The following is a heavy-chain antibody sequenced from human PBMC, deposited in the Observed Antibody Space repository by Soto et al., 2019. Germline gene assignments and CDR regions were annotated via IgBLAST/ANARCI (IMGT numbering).Heavy chain of an antibody. CDR3: AKIPHSSSWYLDAFDI. J-gene: IGHJ3*02. CDR2: ISGSGGGT. Sequence: EVQLLESGGGLVQPGGSLRLSCAASGFTFSSYAMSWVRQAPGKGLEWVSAISGSGGGTYYADSVKGRFTISRDNSKNTLYLQMNSLSAEDTAVYYCAKIPHSSSWYLDAFDIWGQGTMVTVSS. D-gene: IGHD6-13*01. V-gene: IGHV3-23*01. CDR1: GFTFSSYA.